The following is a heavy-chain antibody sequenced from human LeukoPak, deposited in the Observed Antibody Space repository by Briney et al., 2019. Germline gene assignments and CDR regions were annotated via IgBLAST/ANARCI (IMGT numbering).Heavy chain of an antibody. V-gene: IGHV3-48*03. CDR3: ARESVAANYYYYMDV. CDR2: ISSSGSTI. Sequence: GGSLRLSCAASGFTFSSYEMNWVRQAPGKGLEWVSYISSSGSTIYYADSVKGRFTISRDNAKNSLYLQMNSLRAEDTAVYFCARESVAANYYYYMDVWGKGTTVTVSS. J-gene: IGHJ6*03. D-gene: IGHD6-19*01. CDR1: GFTFSSYE.